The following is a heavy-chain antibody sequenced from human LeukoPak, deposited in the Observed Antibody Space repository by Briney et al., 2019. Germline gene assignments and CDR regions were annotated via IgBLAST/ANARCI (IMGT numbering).Heavy chain of an antibody. CDR2: IWFDGSNY. CDR1: GFTFSTYV. D-gene: IGHD5-18*01. CDR3: ARAGYSYPTGGWDY. Sequence: GGSLRLSCVASGFTFSTYVMHWVRQAPGKGLEWVAVIWFDGSNYYYADSVKGRFTISRDSSKNTLYLQMNSLRAEGTAVYYCARAGYSYPTGGWDYWGQGTLVTVSS. V-gene: IGHV3-33*01. J-gene: IGHJ4*02.